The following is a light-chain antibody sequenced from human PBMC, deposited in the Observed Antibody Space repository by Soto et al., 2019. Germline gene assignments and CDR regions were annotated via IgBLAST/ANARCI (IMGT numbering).Light chain of an antibody. CDR1: SSVVGGYNY. CDR3: SSYTRSSPYV. CDR2: DVS. V-gene: IGLV2-14*01. Sequence: QSVLTQPASVSGSPGQSITVSCTGTSSVVGGYNYVSWYRQHPGRAPKLMIYDVSNRPSGVSNRFSGSKSGNTASLTISGLQAEDEADYYCSSYTRSSPYVFGTGTKVTVL. J-gene: IGLJ1*01.